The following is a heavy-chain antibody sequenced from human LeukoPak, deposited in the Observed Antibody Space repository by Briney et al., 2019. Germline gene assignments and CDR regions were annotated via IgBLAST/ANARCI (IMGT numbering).Heavy chain of an antibody. Sequence: GGSLRLSCAASGFTVSSNYMSWVRQAPGRGLEWVSAIGTAGDTYYPGSVKGRFTISRENAENSVYLQMNNLRAEDTAVYYCARDRHDYGDHTGAYWFFDLWGRGTLVTVSS. CDR1: GFTVSSNY. D-gene: IGHD4-17*01. V-gene: IGHV3-13*01. J-gene: IGHJ2*01. CDR3: ARDRHDYGDHTGAYWFFDL. CDR2: IGTAGDT.